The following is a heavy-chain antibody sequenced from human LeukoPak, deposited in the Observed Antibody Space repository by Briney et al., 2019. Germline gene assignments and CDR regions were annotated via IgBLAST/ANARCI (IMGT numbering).Heavy chain of an antibody. CDR3: ARSPVDYYGSGSSLDY. Sequence: KSSETLSLTCTVSGGSISSYYWSWLRQPPGKGLEWIGYIYYSGSTNYNPSLKSRVTISVDTSKNQFSLQLSSVTAADTAVYYCARSPVDYYGSGSSLDYWGQGTLVTVSS. CDR1: GGSISSYY. CDR2: IYYSGST. D-gene: IGHD3-10*01. J-gene: IGHJ4*02. V-gene: IGHV4-59*01.